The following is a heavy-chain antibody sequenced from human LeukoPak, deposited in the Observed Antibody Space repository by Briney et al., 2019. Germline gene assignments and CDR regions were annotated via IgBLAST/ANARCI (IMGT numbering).Heavy chain of an antibody. D-gene: IGHD3-3*01. Sequence: GGSLRLSCAASGFIFSNYAMSWVRQTPGKGLEWVSGISNSADSTYYAVSVKGRFTISRDNSKNTLYLQMNSLRAEDTAVYYCAKDRDFWSGYYDFGHWGQGTLVTVSS. CDR1: GFIFSNYA. J-gene: IGHJ4*02. V-gene: IGHV3-23*01. CDR2: ISNSADST. CDR3: AKDRDFWSGYYDFGH.